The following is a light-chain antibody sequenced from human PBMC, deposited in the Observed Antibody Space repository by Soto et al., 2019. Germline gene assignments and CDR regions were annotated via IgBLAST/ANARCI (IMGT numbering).Light chain of an antibody. Sequence: EILMTQSPATLSVSPGESATLSCRASHRVSSYLAWYQQKPGQAPRLLIYGASTRATGIPARFSGSGSGTVFTLTISSLQSEDFAVYFCQQYNNLPLTFGGGTKVEIK. CDR2: GAS. J-gene: IGKJ4*01. CDR3: QQYNNLPLT. V-gene: IGKV3-15*01. CDR1: HRVSSY.